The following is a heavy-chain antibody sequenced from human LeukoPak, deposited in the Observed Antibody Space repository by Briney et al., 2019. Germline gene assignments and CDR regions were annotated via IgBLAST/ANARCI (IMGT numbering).Heavy chain of an antibody. J-gene: IGHJ4*02. CDR2: INAGNGKT. V-gene: IGHV1-3*01. Sequence: GASVKVSCKASGYIFTDYAIQWVRQAPGQGLEWMGWINAGNGKTKYSLKFQGRVTITRDTSASTAYMELSGLRSEDTAVYYCARARWTSTVTTYYLDYWGQGTLVTVSS. CDR1: GYIFTDYA. CDR3: ARARWTSTVTTYYLDY. D-gene: IGHD4-17*01.